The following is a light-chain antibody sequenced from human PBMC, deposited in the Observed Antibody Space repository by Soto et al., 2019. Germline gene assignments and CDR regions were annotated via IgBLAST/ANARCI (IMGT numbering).Light chain of an antibody. J-gene: IGKJ1*01. CDR2: GAS. CDR1: QSVSSNY. Sequence: ETVLTQSPGTLSLSPRERATLSCRASQSVSSNYLAWYQQKPGQAPRLLIYGASTRATGIPDRFSGSGSGIDFMLTISRLEPEDFAVYYCQQFGRSPPAWTFGQGTKVEIK. CDR3: QQFGRSPPAWT. V-gene: IGKV3-20*01.